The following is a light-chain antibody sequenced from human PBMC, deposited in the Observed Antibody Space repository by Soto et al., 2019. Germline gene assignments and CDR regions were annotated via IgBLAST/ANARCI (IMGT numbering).Light chain of an antibody. J-gene: IGKJ4*01. CDR2: AAS. CDR1: QSISTY. Sequence: DRQMTQSPSSVSASLADRVSSTSRESQSISTYLNWYQQKPGKAPKLLIYAASSLRSGVPSRFSGSGSGTDFTLTISGLQTEDFAAYYCKQSYNNNLTFGGGTKVDIK. V-gene: IGKV1-39*01. CDR3: KQSYNNNLT.